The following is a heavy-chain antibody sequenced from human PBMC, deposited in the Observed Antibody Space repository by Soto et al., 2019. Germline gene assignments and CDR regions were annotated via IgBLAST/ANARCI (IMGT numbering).Heavy chain of an antibody. CDR2: INHSGST. D-gene: IGHD4-17*01. CDR3: ARDKGYGDNGFDY. J-gene: IGHJ4*02. Sequence: SETLSLTCAVYGGSFSGYYWSWIRQPPGKGLEWIGEINHSGSTNYNPSLKSRVTISVDTSKNQFSLKLSSMTAADTAVYYCARDKGYGDNGFDYWGQGIMVTVSS. V-gene: IGHV4-34*01. CDR1: GGSFSGYY.